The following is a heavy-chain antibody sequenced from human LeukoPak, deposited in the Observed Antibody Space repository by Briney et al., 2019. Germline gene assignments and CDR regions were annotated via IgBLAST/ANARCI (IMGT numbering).Heavy chain of an antibody. CDR1: GGTFSSHA. CDR3: ARGDSGYDYGFDN. CDR2: IIPIFGTT. Sequence: SVKVSCKASGGTFSSHAISWVRQAPGQGLEWVGGIIPIFGTTNYAQKFQGRVTITTDESTSTGYMELRSLRSDDTTVYYCARGDSGYDYGFDNWGQGTLVTVSS. J-gene: IGHJ4*02. D-gene: IGHD5-12*01. V-gene: IGHV1-69*05.